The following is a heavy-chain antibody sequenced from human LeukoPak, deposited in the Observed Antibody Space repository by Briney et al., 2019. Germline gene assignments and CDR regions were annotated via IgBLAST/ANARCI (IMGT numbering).Heavy chain of an antibody. Sequence: GGSLRLSCAVSGFSFSSYGMSWVRQAPGRGLEWISAINGNGDTKYYADAVRGQFINSRDNSENTLYLQMNSLRTEDTAVYYCAQGYSIGSFPNWGQGSLVSVSS. D-gene: IGHD5-12*01. J-gene: IGHJ4*02. CDR3: AQGYSIGSFPN. CDR1: GFSFSSYG. V-gene: IGHV3-23*01. CDR2: INGNGDTK.